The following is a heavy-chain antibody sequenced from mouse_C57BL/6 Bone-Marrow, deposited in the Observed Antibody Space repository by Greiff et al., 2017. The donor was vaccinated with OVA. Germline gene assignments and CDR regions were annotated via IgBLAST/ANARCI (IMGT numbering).Heavy chain of an antibody. CDR1: GYSFTSYW. Sequence: VQLQQPGAELVKPGASVKLSCKASGYSFTSYWMPWVKQRPGRGLEWIGRIDPSSGGTKYNEKFKSKATLTVAKPSSTAYMQLSSLTSEDAAVYYGARATTVVAHWYFDVWGTGTTVTVSS. CDR2: IDPSSGGT. D-gene: IGHD1-1*01. CDR3: ARATTVVAHWYFDV. V-gene: IGHV1-72*01. J-gene: IGHJ1*03.